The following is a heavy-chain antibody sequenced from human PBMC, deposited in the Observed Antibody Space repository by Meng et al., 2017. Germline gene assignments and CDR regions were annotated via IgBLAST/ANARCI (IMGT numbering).Heavy chain of an antibody. CDR2: ISGSGGST. J-gene: IGHJ6*02. V-gene: IGHV3-23*01. D-gene: IGHD5-12*01. Sequence: GESLKISCAASGFTFSSYAMSWVRQAPGTGLEWASAISGSGGSTYYADSVKGRLTISRDNSKNTLYLQMNSLRAEDTAVYYCAKTRGYSGYGRGFYGMDVWGQGTTVTVSS. CDR3: AKTRGYSGYGRGFYGMDV. CDR1: GFTFSSYA.